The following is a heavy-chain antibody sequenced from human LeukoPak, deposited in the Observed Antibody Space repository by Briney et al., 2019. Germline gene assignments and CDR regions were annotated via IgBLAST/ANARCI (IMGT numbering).Heavy chain of an antibody. CDR2: IYHSGST. J-gene: IGHJ4*02. CDR3: ARFLLSSSYHVFDY. D-gene: IGHD6-13*01. Sequence: PSETLSLTCAVSGGSISSSNWWSWVRQPPGKGLEWIGEIYHSGSTNYNPSLKSRVTISVDKSKNQFSLKLSSVTAADTAVYYCARFLLSSSYHVFDYWGQGTLVTVSS. V-gene: IGHV4-4*02. CDR1: GGSISSSNW.